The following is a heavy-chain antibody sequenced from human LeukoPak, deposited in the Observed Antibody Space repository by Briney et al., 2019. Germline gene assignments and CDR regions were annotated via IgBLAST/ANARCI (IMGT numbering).Heavy chain of an antibody. CDR1: SGSISSYY. D-gene: IGHD3-16*01. V-gene: IGHV4-59*01. J-gene: IGHJ6*03. CDR2: IYYSGST. Sequence: SETLSLTCTVSSGSISSYYWSWIRQPPGKGLEWIGYIYYSGSTNYNPSLKGRVTISVDTSKNQFSLKLSSVTAADTAVYYCARGGGLNYYYYYMDVWGKGTTVTISS. CDR3: ARGGGLNYYYYYMDV.